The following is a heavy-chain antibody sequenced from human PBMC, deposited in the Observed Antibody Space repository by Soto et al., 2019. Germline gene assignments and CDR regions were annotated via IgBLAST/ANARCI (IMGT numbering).Heavy chain of an antibody. V-gene: IGHV4-34*01. D-gene: IGHD2-2*01. Sequence: QVQLQQWGAGLLKPSETLSLTCAVYGGSFSGYYWSWIRQPPGKGLEWIGEINHSGSINYNPSLKSRVTTSVDTSKNRFSLKLSSVTAADTALYYCARGRCSSTSCYGNVWFDPWGQGTLVTVSS. CDR3: ARGRCSSTSCYGNVWFDP. CDR1: GGSFSGYY. J-gene: IGHJ5*02. CDR2: INHSGSI.